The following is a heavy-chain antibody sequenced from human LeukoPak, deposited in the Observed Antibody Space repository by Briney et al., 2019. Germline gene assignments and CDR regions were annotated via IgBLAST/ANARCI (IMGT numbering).Heavy chain of an antibody. CDR3: AKGAAYSTAGRPYYFDY. CDR1: GFTFTKYD. CDR2: IGTSGDA. V-gene: IGHV3-13*01. Sequence: GGSLRLSCVASGFTFTKYDMHWVRQPPGKSLQWVSSIGTSGDAYSLDSVEGRFTISREDATGSLHLQMSSLRAEDTAVYYCAKGAAYSTAGRPYYFDYWGQGILVTVSS. D-gene: IGHD2-2*01. J-gene: IGHJ4*02.